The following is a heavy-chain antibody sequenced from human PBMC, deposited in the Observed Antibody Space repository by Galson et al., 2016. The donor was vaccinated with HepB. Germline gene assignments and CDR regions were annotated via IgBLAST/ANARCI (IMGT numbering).Heavy chain of an antibody. J-gene: IGHJ5*02. Sequence: SVKVSCRASGYTFINYYIHWVRQAPGQGLERMGIINPLSGGTDYAQRFQGSVTMTRDTSTSTVSMELSSLRSEDTAVYYCARAIMTPSDNWFDPWGQGSLVTVSS. CDR1: GYTFINYY. CDR2: INPLSGGT. CDR3: ARAIMTPSDNWFDP. V-gene: IGHV1-46*01. D-gene: IGHD2-8*01.